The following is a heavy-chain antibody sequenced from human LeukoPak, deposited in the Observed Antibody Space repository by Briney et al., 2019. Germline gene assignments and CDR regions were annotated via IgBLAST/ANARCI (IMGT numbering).Heavy chain of an antibody. Sequence: GGSLRLSCAASGFTFNTYVMNWVRQAPGKGLEWVSSISSTSSHISYADSVKGRFTMSRDNAKNSLSLQMNSLRAEDTAVYYCARRYCTTTDCYAFDYWGQGTLVTVSS. CDR1: GFTFNTYV. CDR2: ISSTSSHI. J-gene: IGHJ4*02. D-gene: IGHD2-2*01. CDR3: ARRYCTTTDCYAFDY. V-gene: IGHV3-21*01.